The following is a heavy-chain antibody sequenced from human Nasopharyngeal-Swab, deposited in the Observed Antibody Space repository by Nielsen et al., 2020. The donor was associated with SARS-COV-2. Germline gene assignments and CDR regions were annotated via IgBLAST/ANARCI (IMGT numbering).Heavy chain of an antibody. V-gene: IGHV4-39*01. CDR3: ARQHRSQYYDILTGYYEDYYFDY. CDR1: GGSISSSSYY. D-gene: IGHD3-9*01. J-gene: IGHJ4*02. CDR2: IYYSGST. Sequence: SETLSLTCTVSGGSISSSSYYWGWIRQPPGKGLEWIGSIYYSGSTYYNPSLKSRVTISVDTSKNQFSLKLCSVTAADTAVYYCARQHRSQYYDILTGYYEDYYFDYWDQGTLVTVSS.